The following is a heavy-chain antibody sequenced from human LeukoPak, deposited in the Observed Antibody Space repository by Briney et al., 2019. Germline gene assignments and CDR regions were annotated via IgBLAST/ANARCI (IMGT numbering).Heavy chain of an antibody. V-gene: IGHV3-48*01. Sequence: GGSLRLSCAASGFTFSSYSMNWVRQGPGRGLEWVSYISSSSSTIYYADSVKGRFTVSRDNAKNSLYLQMNSLRAEDTAVYYCAKHSMDYGDYVGEDYWGQGTLVTVSS. CDR2: ISSSSSTI. D-gene: IGHD4-17*01. CDR3: AKHSMDYGDYVGEDY. CDR1: GFTFSSYS. J-gene: IGHJ4*02.